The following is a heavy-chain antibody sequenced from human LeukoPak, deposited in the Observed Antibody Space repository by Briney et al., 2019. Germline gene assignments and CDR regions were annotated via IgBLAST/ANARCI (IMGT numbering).Heavy chain of an antibody. CDR3: ARFCGSGSYNSWFDP. Sequence: SQTLSLTCTVSCRSISSGGYYWSWIRQHPGKGLEWIGYIYYSGSTYYNPSLKSRVTISVDTSKNQFSLKLSSVTAADTAVYYCARFCGSGSYNSWFDPWGQGTLVTVSS. V-gene: IGHV4-31*03. J-gene: IGHJ5*02. CDR2: IYYSGST. D-gene: IGHD3-10*01. CDR1: CRSISSGGYY.